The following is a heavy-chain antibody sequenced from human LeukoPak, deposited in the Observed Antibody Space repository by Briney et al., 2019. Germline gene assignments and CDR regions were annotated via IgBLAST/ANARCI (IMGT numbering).Heavy chain of an antibody. Sequence: PGGSLRLSCTASGFTFTTYAMSWVRQAPGKGLEWVSVISGSAGRRYDADSVKGRYTISRDNSRNTLYLQMNSLRAEDTAVYYCAKGVYCGADCNKPGYGMDVWGQGTTVTVSS. V-gene: IGHV3-23*01. J-gene: IGHJ6*02. CDR2: ISGSAGRR. CDR3: AKGVYCGADCNKPGYGMDV. D-gene: IGHD2-21*02. CDR1: GFTFTTYA.